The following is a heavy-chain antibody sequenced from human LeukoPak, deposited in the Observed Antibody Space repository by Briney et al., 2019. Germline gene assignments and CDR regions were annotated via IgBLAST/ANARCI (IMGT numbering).Heavy chain of an antibody. CDR2: SRNKANSYTT. J-gene: IGHJ3*02. CDR3: ARGHKSFDI. V-gene: IGHV3-72*01. CDR1: GFTLSDHF. Sequence: GGSLRLSCAASGFTLSDHFMDWVRQAPGKGLEWVGRSRNKANSYTTVYAASVKGRFTISRDDSANSLYLQMNSLEVEDTAVYFCARGHKSFDIWGQGTMVTVSS.